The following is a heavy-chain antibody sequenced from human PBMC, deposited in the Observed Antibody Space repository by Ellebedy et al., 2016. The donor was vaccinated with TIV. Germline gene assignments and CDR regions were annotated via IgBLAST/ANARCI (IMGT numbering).Heavy chain of an antibody. CDR1: GFTFSSYA. J-gene: IGHJ6*02. V-gene: IGHV3-23*01. Sequence: GESLKISCAASGFTFSSYAMSWVRQAPGKGLEWVSVISGSGGSTYYADSVKGRFTISRDNSKNTLYLQMNSLRAEDTAVYYCAKSGRNPPEAYNYYYGMDVWGQGTTVTVSS. CDR2: ISGSGGST. CDR3: AKSGRNPPEAYNYYYGMDV. D-gene: IGHD5-12*01.